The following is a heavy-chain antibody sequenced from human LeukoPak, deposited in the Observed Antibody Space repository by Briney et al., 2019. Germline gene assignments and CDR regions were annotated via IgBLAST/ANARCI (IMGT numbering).Heavy chain of an antibody. CDR2: IKQDGSEK. CDR3: ARDLSDYGDYIDY. J-gene: IGHJ4*02. V-gene: IGHV3-7*01. CDR1: GFTFSSYW. Sequence: GGSLRLSCAASGFTFSSYWMSWVRQAPGKGLEWVANIKQDGSEKYYVDSVKGRFTISRDNAKNSLYLQMNSLRAEGTAVYYCARDLSDYGDYIDYWGQGTLVTVSS. D-gene: IGHD4-17*01.